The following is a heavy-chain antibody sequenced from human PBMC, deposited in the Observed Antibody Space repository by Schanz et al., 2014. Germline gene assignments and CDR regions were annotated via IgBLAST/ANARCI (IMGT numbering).Heavy chain of an antibody. Sequence: QVQLVESGGGLVKPGGSLRLSCAASGFIFNDYYMNWIRQAPGKGLEWLSYISRDGTTSYYADSVKGRFTISRDNSKNTLYLQMNSLRAEDTAVYYCAKHLYQYNYYGMDVWGQGTTVTVSS. J-gene: IGHJ6*02. V-gene: IGHV3-11*01. CDR1: GFIFNDYY. CDR2: ISRDGTTS. D-gene: IGHD2-2*02. CDR3: AKHLYQYNYYGMDV.